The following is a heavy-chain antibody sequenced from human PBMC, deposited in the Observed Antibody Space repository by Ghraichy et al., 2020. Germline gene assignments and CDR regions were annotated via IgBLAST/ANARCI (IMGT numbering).Heavy chain of an antibody. CDR3: ARGRTPTRTVGLAYDAFDI. CDR2: INPNSGGT. Sequence: ASVKVSCKASGYTFTGFYIHWVRQALGQGLEWMGWINPNSGGTNYAQKFQGRVTMTRDTSISTAYMELSRLRSDDTAVYYCARGRTPTRTVGLAYDAFDIWGQGTMVTVSS. CDR1: GYTFTGFY. V-gene: IGHV1-2*02. D-gene: IGHD3-16*01. J-gene: IGHJ3*02.